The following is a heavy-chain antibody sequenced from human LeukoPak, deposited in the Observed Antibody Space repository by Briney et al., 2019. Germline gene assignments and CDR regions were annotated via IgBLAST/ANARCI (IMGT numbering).Heavy chain of an antibody. J-gene: IGHJ6*03. CDR1: GYTFTSYG. CDR2: ISAYNGNT. D-gene: IGHD2-2*01. V-gene: IGHV1-18*01. Sequence: ASVKVSCKASGYTFTSYGISWVRQAPGQGLEWMGWISAYNGNTNYAQKLQGRVTMTRDTSTSTVYMELSSLRSEDTAVYYCARDAIVVVPAAIGDYYYYMDVWGKGTTVTVSS. CDR3: ARDAIVVVPAAIGDYYYYMDV.